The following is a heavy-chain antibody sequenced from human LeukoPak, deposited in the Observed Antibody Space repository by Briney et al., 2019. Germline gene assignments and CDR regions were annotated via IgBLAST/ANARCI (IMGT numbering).Heavy chain of an antibody. V-gene: IGHV4-59*11. Sequence: SETLSLTCTVSGGSISSHYWSWIRQPPGKGLEWIGYIYYSGSTNYNPSLKSRVTISVDTSKNQFSLKLSSVTAADTAVYYCARGPLWDFFDYWGQGTLVTASS. CDR3: ARGPLWDFFDY. CDR2: IYYSGST. J-gene: IGHJ4*02. D-gene: IGHD3-10*01. CDR1: GGSISSHY.